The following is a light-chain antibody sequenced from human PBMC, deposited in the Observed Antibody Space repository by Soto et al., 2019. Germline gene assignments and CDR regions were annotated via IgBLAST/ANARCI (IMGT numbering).Light chain of an antibody. CDR3: RWYDSSLSGSYV. Sequence: QSVLTQRPSVPGAPGQRVTISCSGSSSNIGAGYDFHWYQQLPGTAPKLLLDGNSNRPAGVPDRFSGSKSGTSASVAISGLQAEDEAYHYCRWYDSSLSGSYVFGTGTKVTVL. V-gene: IGLV1-40*01. CDR2: GNS. CDR1: SSNIGAGYD. J-gene: IGLJ1*01.